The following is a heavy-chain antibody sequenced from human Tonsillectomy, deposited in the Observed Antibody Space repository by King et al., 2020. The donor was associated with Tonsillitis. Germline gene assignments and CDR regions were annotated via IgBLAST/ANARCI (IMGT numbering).Heavy chain of an antibody. Sequence: VQLVESGGDLVQPGRSLRLSCAASGFTFDDYAIHWVRQAPGKGLEWVSCISWDSGTIGYADSVKGRFTISRDNPKNSVYLQMNRLTTEDTALYYCVRGHSQGGWDAFDGWGQGTTVIVSS. V-gene: IGHV3-9*01. CDR3: VRGHSQGGWDAFDG. D-gene: IGHD3-16*01. CDR2: ISWDSGTI. J-gene: IGHJ3*01. CDR1: GFTFDDYA.